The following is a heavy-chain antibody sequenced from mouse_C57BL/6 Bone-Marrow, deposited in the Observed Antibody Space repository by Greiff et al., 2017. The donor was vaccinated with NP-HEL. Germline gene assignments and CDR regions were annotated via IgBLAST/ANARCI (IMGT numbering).Heavy chain of an antibody. D-gene: IGHD1-1*01. Sequence: VQVVESGAELARPGASVKLSCKASGYTFTSYGISWVKQRTGQGLEWIGEIYPRSGNTYYNEKFKGKATLTADKSSSTAYMELRSLTSEDSAVYFCARLGYYGYYFDYWGQGTTLTVSS. CDR2: IYPRSGNT. CDR1: GYTFTSYG. CDR3: ARLGYYGYYFDY. V-gene: IGHV1-81*01. J-gene: IGHJ2*01.